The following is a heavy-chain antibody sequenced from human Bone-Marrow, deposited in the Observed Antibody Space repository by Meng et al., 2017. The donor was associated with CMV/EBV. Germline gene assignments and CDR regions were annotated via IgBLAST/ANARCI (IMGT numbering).Heavy chain of an antibody. D-gene: IGHD1/OR15-1a*01. CDR3: AGVGTGAIDAFDI. V-gene: IGHV4-4*07. Sequence: SETLSLTCTVSGGSISSYYWSWIRQPAGKGLEWIGRIYTSGSTNYNPSLKSRVTISVDTSKNQFSLKLSSVTAADTAVYYCAGVGTGAIDAFDIWGQGTMVTVSS. J-gene: IGHJ3*02. CDR1: GGSISSYY. CDR2: IYTSGST.